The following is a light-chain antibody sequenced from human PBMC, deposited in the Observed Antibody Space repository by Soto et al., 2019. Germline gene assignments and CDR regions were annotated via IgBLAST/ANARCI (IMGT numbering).Light chain of an antibody. CDR2: EVI. V-gene: IGLV2-14*01. Sequence: QSALTQPASVSGSPGQSTTISCTGTSSDVGGYNYVSWYQQHPGKAPKLMIYEVINRPSGVSYRFSGSKSGNTASLTISGLQAEDEADYYCSSYTTTTTYVFAAAPKVTVL. CDR3: SSYTTTTTYV. J-gene: IGLJ1*01. CDR1: SSDVGGYNY.